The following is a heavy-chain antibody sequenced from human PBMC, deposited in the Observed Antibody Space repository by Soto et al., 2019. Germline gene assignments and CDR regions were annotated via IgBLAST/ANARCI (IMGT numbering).Heavy chain of an antibody. V-gene: IGHV4-34*01. CDR1: GGSFSGYY. CDR2: IYYGGST. Sequence: PSETLSLTCAVYGGSFSGYYWSWIRQPPGKGLEWIGGIYYGGSTYYNPSLKSRVTISVDTSKNQFSLKLSSVTAADTAVYYCARHTPAISISDHWGQGTQVTVSS. J-gene: IGHJ4*02. CDR3: ARHTPAISISDH. D-gene: IGHD2-15*01.